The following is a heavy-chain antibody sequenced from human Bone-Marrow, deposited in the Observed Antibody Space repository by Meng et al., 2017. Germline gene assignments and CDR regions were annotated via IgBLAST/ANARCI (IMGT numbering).Heavy chain of an antibody. D-gene: IGHD3-9*01. J-gene: IGHJ3*02. CDR2: ISYSGST. CDR3: ASAPINCDQLTGYYSGAFDI. Sequence: SETLSLTCTVSGASMRSYYWSWIRQAPGKGLEWIGEISYSGSTKYNPSLNSRVTISMDTSKMQFSLKLSAVAAADTAVYYCASAPINCDQLTGYYSGAFDIWGPGTMVTVSS. V-gene: IGHV4-59*01. CDR1: GASMRSYY.